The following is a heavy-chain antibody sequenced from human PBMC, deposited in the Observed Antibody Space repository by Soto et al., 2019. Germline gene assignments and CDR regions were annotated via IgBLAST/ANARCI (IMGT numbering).Heavy chain of an antibody. J-gene: IGHJ4*02. V-gene: IGHV3-30*18. D-gene: IGHD2-15*01. CDR2: ISNDGSNK. Sequence: QVQLVESGGGVVQPGRSVRLSRAASGFTFSSYGMHWVRQAPGKGLEWVAVISNDGSNKYYADSVKGRFTISRDNSKNTLYLQMNSLRAEDTAVYYCAKDRPLFTYCSGGFCYSGLLDYWGQGTLVTVSS. CDR1: GFTFSSYG. CDR3: AKDRPLFTYCSGGFCYSGLLDY.